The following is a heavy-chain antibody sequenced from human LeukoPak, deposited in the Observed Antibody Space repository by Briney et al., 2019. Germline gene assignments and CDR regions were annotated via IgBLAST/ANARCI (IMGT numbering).Heavy chain of an antibody. CDR3: ARDLQGSGSSAFDI. V-gene: IGHV1-69*05. CDR2: IIPIFGTA. Sequence: GASVKVSCKASGYTFTSYYMHWVRQAPGQGLEWMGGIIPIFGTANYAQKFQGRVTITTDESTSTAYMELSSLRSEDTAVFYCARDLQGSGSSAFDIWGQGTMVTVSS. J-gene: IGHJ3*02. CDR1: GYTFTSYY. D-gene: IGHD3-10*01.